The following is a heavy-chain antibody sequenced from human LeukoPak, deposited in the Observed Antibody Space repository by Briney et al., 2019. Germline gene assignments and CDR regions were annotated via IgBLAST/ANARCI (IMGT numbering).Heavy chain of an antibody. CDR2: INPSGGST. D-gene: IGHD2-2*01. V-gene: IGHV1-46*01. Sequence: ASVKVSCKASGYTFTSYYMHWVRQAPGQGLGWMGIINPSGGSTSYAQKFQGRVTMTRDTSTSTVYMELSSLRSEDTAVYYCARETSDIVVVPAAPDWYAFDIWGQGTMVTVSS. CDR1: GYTFTSYY. J-gene: IGHJ3*02. CDR3: ARETSDIVVVPAAPDWYAFDI.